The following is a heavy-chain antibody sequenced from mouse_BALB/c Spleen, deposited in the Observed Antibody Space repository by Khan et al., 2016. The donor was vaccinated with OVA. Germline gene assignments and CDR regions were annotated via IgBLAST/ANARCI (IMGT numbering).Heavy chain of an antibody. V-gene: IGHV1S132*01. CDR1: GYTFTSYW. Sequence: QVQLQQSGAELVRPGASVKLSCKTSGYTFTSYWIHWVKQRSGQGLEWIARIYPGTDNTYYNEKLKDKATLTADKSSSTAYMQLSSLTSEDSAVYCCAREEALYYFDYWGQGTTLTVSS. CDR3: AREEALYYFDY. D-gene: IGHD1-1*01. J-gene: IGHJ2*01. CDR2: IYPGTDNT.